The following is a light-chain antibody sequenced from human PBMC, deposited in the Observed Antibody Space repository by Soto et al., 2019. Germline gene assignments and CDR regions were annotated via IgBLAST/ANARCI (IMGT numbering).Light chain of an antibody. CDR3: QSYDRSLSGSRV. V-gene: IGLV1-40*01. J-gene: IGLJ1*01. CDR2: GNS. Sequence: QSVLTQPPSVSGAPGQRVTISCTGSSSNIGAGYDVHWYQQLPGTAPKLLIYGNSNRPSGVPDRFSGSKSGTSASLAITGLQAEDEAGYYCQSYDRSLSGSRVFGTGTKVTVL. CDR1: SSNIGAGYD.